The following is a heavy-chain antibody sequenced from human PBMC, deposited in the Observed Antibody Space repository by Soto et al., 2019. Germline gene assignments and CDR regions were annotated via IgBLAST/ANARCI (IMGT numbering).Heavy chain of an antibody. CDR3: ATSEYSSLSVNWFDP. CDR1: GGSMSEYF. CDR2: IYYLGST. Sequence: PSETLSLTCSVSGGSMSEYFWSLIRQSPGKGLEWIGYIYYLGSTYYNPSLKSRVIISVDTSKNQFSLRLRSVTAADTAVYYCATSEYSSLSVNWFDPWGQGTLVTVSS. V-gene: IGHV4-59*04. J-gene: IGHJ5*02. D-gene: IGHD6-6*01.